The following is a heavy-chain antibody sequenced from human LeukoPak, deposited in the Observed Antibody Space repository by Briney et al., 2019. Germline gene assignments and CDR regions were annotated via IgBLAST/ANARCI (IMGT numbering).Heavy chain of an antibody. CDR1: GYTFTGYY. V-gene: IGHV1-2*02. D-gene: IGHD2-2*02. Sequence: GASVTVSCKASGYTFTGYYMHWVRQAPGQGLEGMGWINPKNYGTNYPQKFQGRVTMTRDTSISTAYMELSRLRSDDTAVYYCARAVVVVPAAIYYDSSGYLFDYWGQGTLVTVSS. CDR2: INPKNYGT. CDR3: ARAVVVVPAAIYYDSSGYLFDY. J-gene: IGHJ4*02.